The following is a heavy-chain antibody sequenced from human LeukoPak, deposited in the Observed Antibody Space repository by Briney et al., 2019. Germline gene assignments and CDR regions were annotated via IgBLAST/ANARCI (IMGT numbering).Heavy chain of an antibody. CDR3: ARVGCSSTSCYHYYYYMDV. D-gene: IGHD2-2*01. CDR2: ISAYNGNT. V-gene: IGHV1-18*01. CDR1: GYNFSTYD. J-gene: IGHJ6*03. Sequence: ASVKVSCKTSGYNFSTYDIRWVRQAPGQGLEWMGWISAYNGNTNYAQKLQGRVTMTTDTSTSTAYMELRSLRSDDTAVYYCARVGCSSTSCYHYYYYMDVWGKGTTVTVSS.